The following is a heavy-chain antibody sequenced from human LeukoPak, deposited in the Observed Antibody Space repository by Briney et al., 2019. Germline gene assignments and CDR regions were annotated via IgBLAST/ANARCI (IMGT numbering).Heavy chain of an antibody. V-gene: IGHV4-34*01. CDR1: GGSFSNYY. J-gene: IGHJ5*01. CDR2: INHSGST. CDR3: ARGPITMVRGLA. Sequence: PSETLSLTCAVYGGSFSNYYWSWIRQPPGKGLEWIGEINHSGSTNYNPSLKSRVTMSVDTSKNQVSLKLSSVTAADTAVYYCARGPITMVRGLAWGHGTLVTVSS. D-gene: IGHD3-10*01.